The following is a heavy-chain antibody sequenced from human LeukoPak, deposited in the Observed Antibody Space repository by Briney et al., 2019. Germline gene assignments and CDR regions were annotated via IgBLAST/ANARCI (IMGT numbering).Heavy chain of an antibody. Sequence: GGSLRLSCAASGFTFSSYAMSWVRQAPGTGLEWVSAIIAGGDSTNYADSVKGRFTISRDNSKNTLYLQMNSLRAEDTAVYYCAKDNAVWGALDFWGQGTVVTVSS. CDR3: AKDNAVWGALDF. CDR2: IIAGGDST. J-gene: IGHJ3*01. CDR1: GFTFSSYA. D-gene: IGHD3-16*01. V-gene: IGHV3-23*01.